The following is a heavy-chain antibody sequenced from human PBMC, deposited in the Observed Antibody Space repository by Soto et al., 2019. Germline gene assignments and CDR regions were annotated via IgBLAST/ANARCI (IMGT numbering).Heavy chain of an antibody. Sequence: ASVKVSCKVSGYTLTELSMHWVRQAPGKGLEWMGGFDPEDGETIYAQKFQGRATMTEDTSTDTAYMELSSLRSEDTAVYYCATALLWFGESIGQPAPFDYWGQGTMVTVS. J-gene: IGHJ4*02. CDR2: FDPEDGET. V-gene: IGHV1-24*01. CDR1: GYTLTELS. D-gene: IGHD3-10*01. CDR3: ATALLWFGESIGQPAPFDY.